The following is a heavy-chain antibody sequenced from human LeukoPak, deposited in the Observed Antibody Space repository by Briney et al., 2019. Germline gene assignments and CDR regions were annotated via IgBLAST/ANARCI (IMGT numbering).Heavy chain of an antibody. V-gene: IGHV3-74*01. CDR3: ARLPQANWFDP. CDR1: GFTFSNYW. Sequence: PGGSLRLSCAASGFTFSNYWMHWVRQAPGKGLVWVSRIKSDGSRTDYADSVKGRFTISRDNAKNTLYLQMNSLRAEDTAVYYCARLPQANWFDPWGQGTLVTVSS. CDR2: IKSDGSRT. J-gene: IGHJ5*02.